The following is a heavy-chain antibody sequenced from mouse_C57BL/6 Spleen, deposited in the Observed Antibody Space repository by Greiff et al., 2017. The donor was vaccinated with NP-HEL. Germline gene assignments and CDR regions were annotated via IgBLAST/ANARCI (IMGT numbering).Heavy chain of an antibody. CDR1: GYTFTTYP. Sequence: QVQLKESGAELVKPGASVKMSCKASGYTFTTYPIEWMKQNHGKSLEWIGNFHPYNDDTKYNEKFKGKATLTVEKSSSTVYLALSRLTSDDSSVDYGARRWTAQSYYAMDYWGQGTSVTVSS. CDR2: FHPYNDDT. CDR3: ARRWTAQSYYAMDY. D-gene: IGHD3-2*02. V-gene: IGHV1-47*01. J-gene: IGHJ4*01.